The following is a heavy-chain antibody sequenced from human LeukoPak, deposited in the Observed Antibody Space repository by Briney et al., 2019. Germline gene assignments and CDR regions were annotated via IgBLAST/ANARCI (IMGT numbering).Heavy chain of an antibody. Sequence: GASVKVSCKASGGTFSSYAISWVRQAPGQGLEWMGWISAYNGNTNYAQKLQGRVTMTTDTSTSTAYMELRSLRSDDTAVYYCASCPGLGGYVWGSQDYWGQGTLVTVSS. V-gene: IGHV1-18*01. CDR1: GGTFSSYA. D-gene: IGHD3-16*01. CDR2: ISAYNGNT. CDR3: ASCPGLGGYVWGSQDY. J-gene: IGHJ4*02.